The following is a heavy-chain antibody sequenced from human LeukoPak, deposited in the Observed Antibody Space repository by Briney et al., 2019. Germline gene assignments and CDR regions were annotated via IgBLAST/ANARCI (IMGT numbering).Heavy chain of an antibody. CDR2: IYSGGST. V-gene: IGHV3-53*01. Sequence: GESLRLSCAASGFTVSSNYMSWVRQAPGKGLEWVSVIYSGGSTYYADSVKGRFTISRDNSKNTLYLQMNSLRAEDTAVYYCARVPSQYYYGMDVWGQGTTVTVSS. CDR1: GFTVSSNY. D-gene: IGHD6-6*01. J-gene: IGHJ6*02. CDR3: ARVPSQYYYGMDV.